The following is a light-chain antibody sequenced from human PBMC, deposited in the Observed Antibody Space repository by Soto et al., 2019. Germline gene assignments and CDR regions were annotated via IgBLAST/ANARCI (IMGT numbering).Light chain of an antibody. V-gene: IGKV1-5*03. CDR2: KAS. J-gene: IGKJ1*01. CDR3: QHYNSYSEA. Sequence: DIQMTQSPSTLSASVGDRVTITCRASQTISSWLAWYQQKPGKAPKLLIYKASTLKSGFPSRFSGSGSGTEFTLTISSLQPDDFATYYCQHYNSYSEAFGQGTKVDIK. CDR1: QTISSW.